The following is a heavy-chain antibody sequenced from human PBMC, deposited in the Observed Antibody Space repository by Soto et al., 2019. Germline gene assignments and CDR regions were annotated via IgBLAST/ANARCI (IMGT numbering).Heavy chain of an antibody. J-gene: IGHJ6*03. CDR1: GGTFSSYT. CDR3: ARERVVPAAMPSPVADYYYYYYMDV. CDR2: IIPILGIA. Sequence: GASVKVSCKASGGTFSSYTISWVRQAPGQGLEWMGRIIPILGIANYAQKFQGRVTITADKSTSTAYMELSSLRSEDTAVYYCARERVVPAAMPSPVADYYYYYYMDVWGKGTTVTVS. D-gene: IGHD2-2*01. V-gene: IGHV1-69*02.